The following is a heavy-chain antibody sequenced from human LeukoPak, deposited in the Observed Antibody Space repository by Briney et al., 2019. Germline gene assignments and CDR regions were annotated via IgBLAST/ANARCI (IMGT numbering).Heavy chain of an antibody. CDR3: AKSGYSSSWYSDY. CDR1: GFTFGSYG. V-gene: IGHV3-30*02. CDR2: IRSDGSNK. J-gene: IGHJ4*02. D-gene: IGHD6-13*01. Sequence: GGSLRLSCAASGFTFGSYGMHWVRQAPGKGLEWVTFIRSDGSNKYYADSVKGRFTISRDNSKNTLYLQMNSLRAEDTAVYYCAKSGYSSSWYSDYWGQGTLVTVSS.